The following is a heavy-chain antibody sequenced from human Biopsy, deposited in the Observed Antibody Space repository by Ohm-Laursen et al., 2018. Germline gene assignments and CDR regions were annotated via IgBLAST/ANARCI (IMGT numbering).Heavy chain of an antibody. Sequence: GTLSLTCSVSGDSIRSGDYYWSWIRQTPGKGLEWIGYIYYSGSTNYNPSLKSRVTISVDTSKNQFSLRLNSVTAADTAVYYCARATNSTGWPYYYFYGMDVWGQGTTVTVSS. D-gene: IGHD2/OR15-2a*01. CDR3: ARATNSTGWPYYYFYGMDV. CDR1: GDSIRSGDYY. J-gene: IGHJ6*02. CDR2: IYYSGST. V-gene: IGHV4-61*08.